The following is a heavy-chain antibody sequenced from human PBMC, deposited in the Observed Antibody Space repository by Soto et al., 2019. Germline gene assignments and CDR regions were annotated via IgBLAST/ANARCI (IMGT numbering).Heavy chain of an antibody. CDR2: IIPILGIA. V-gene: IGHV1-69*04. CDR3: ARGPPGYCSDGSCYGMDV. Sequence: GASVKVSCKASGYTFTSYYMHWVRQAPGQGLEWMGRIIPILGIANYAQKFQGRVTITADKSTSTAYMELSSLRSEDTAVYYCARGPPGYCSDGSCYGMDVWGQGTTVTVSS. D-gene: IGHD2-15*01. J-gene: IGHJ6*02. CDR1: GYTFTSYY.